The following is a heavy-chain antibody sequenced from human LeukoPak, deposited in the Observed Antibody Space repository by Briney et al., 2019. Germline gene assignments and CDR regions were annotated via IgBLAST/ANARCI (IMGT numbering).Heavy chain of an antibody. D-gene: IGHD1-7*01. Sequence: PGGSLRLSCAASGFTFSDYGMHWVRQAPGKGLEWVAVIWYDGSNEYYADSVKGRFTISRDNSKNTLYLQMNSLRAEDTAVYYCAKDLPIGNNWNYESIDYWAREPWSPSPQ. V-gene: IGHV3-33*03. CDR2: IWYDGSNE. CDR3: AKDLPIGNNWNYESIDY. J-gene: IGHJ4*02. CDR1: GFTFSDYG.